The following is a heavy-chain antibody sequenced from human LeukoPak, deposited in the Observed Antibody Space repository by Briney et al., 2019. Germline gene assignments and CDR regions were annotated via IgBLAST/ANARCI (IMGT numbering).Heavy chain of an antibody. V-gene: IGHV5-51*01. CDR2: IYPGDSDT. CDR1: GYSFTSYW. J-gene: IGHJ3*02. D-gene: IGHD3-10*02. Sequence: GESLKISCKGSGYSFTSYWIGWARQMPGKGLEWMGIIYPGDSDTRYSPSFQGQVTISADKSISTAYLQWSSLKASDTAMYYCARRVLSSPDEPAFDIWGQGTMVTVSS. CDR3: ARRVLSSPDEPAFDI.